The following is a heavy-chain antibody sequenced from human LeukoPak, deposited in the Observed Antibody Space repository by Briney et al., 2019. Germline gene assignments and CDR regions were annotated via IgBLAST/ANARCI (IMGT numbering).Heavy chain of an antibody. Sequence: SETLSLTCTVSGGSISSYYWSWLRQPPGKGLEWLGYIYYSGSTNYNPSLKSRVTISVDTSKNQFSLKLSSVTAADTAVYYCARLNSSSWYHYCYMDVWGKGTTVTVSS. V-gene: IGHV4-59*08. D-gene: IGHD6-13*01. CDR1: GGSISSYY. J-gene: IGHJ6*03. CDR2: IYYSGST. CDR3: ARLNSSSWYHYCYMDV.